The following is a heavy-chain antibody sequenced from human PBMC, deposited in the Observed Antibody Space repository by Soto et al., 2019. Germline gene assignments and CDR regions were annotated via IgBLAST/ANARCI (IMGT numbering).Heavy chain of an antibody. D-gene: IGHD6-6*01. Sequence: EQVLESGGGLVQPGGSLRLSCEASGFMFIHYAMAWVRQTPGKGLEWVSVISGSTGTTYYADSVKGRFTISRDNSKNTVYLQMNSRRVEDSALYSCAKVIVLGASTLEYWGPGTRVTVSS. CDR1: GFMFIHYA. V-gene: IGHV3-23*01. CDR3: AKVIVLGASTLEY. J-gene: IGHJ4*02. CDR2: ISGSTGTT.